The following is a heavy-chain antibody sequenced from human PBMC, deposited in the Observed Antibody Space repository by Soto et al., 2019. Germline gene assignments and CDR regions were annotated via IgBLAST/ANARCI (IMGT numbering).Heavy chain of an antibody. D-gene: IGHD6-13*01. CDR2: ISSSSSTI. Sequence: GGSLRLSCAASGFTFSSYSMNWVRQAPGKGMEWVSYISSSSSTIYYADSVKGRFTISRDNAKNSLYLQMNSLRDEDTAVYYCATLRLSAAAPSDYYYYSLAAWGHWTMVT. V-gene: IGHV3-48*02. CDR3: ATLRLSAAAPSDYYYYSLAA. J-gene: IGHJ6*02. CDR1: GFTFSSYS.